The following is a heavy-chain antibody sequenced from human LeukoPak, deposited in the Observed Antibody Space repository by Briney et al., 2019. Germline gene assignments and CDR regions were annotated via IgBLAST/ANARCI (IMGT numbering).Heavy chain of an antibody. CDR3: ASETYYYGSGSYYKGQL. Sequence: QSGGSLRLSCAASGFTFSRYWMRWARQPPGEGLVWVSHINSDGSSTSYADSVKGRITISRDNAKNTLYLQMNSLRAEDTAVYYCASETYYYGSGSYYKGQLWGQGTLVTVSS. CDR2: INSDGSST. J-gene: IGHJ4*02. V-gene: IGHV3-74*01. CDR1: GFTFSRYW. D-gene: IGHD3-10*01.